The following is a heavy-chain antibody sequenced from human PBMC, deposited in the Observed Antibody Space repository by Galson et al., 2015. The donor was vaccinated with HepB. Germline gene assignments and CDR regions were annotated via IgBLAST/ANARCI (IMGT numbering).Heavy chain of an antibody. CDR2: INPSGGST. CDR1: GYTFTSYY. D-gene: IGHD2-2*02. Sequence: SVKVSCKASGYTFTSYYMHWVRQAPGQGLEWMGIINPSGGSTSYAQKFQGRVTMTRDTSTSTVYMELSSLRSEDTAVYYCARDAQGYCSSTSCYTETYYYYGMDVWGQGTTVTVSS. CDR3: ARDAQGYCSSTSCYTETYYYYGMDV. J-gene: IGHJ6*02. V-gene: IGHV1-46*01.